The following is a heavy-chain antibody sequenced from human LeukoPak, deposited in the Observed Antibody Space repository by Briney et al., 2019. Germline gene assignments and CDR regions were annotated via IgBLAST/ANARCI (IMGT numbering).Heavy chain of an antibody. J-gene: IGHJ3*02. CDR3: ARDYDSSGYGAFDI. V-gene: IGHV4-39*07. D-gene: IGHD3-22*01. CDR1: GGSISSGSYY. Sequence: PSQTLSLTCTVSGGSISSGSYYWGWIRQPPGKGLEWIGSIYYSGSTYYNPSLKSRVTISVDTSKNQFSLKLSSVTAADTAVYYCARDYDSSGYGAFDIWGQGTMVTVSS. CDR2: IYYSGST.